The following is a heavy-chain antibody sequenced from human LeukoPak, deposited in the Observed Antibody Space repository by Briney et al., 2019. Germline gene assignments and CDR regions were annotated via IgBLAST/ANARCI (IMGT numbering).Heavy chain of an antibody. J-gene: IGHJ3*02. V-gene: IGHV4-34*01. CDR1: GGSFSGYY. CDR3: ARDYRDEQWLVQAFDI. Sequence: SETLSLTCAVYGGSFSGYYWSWIRQPPGKGLEWIGEINHSGSTNYNPSLKSRVTISVDTSKNQFSLKLSSVTAADTAVYYCARDYRDEQWLVQAFDIWGQGTMVTVSS. D-gene: IGHD6-19*01. CDR2: INHSGST.